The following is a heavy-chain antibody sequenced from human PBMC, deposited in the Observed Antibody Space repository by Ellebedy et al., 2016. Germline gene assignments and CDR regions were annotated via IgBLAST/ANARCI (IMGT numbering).Heavy chain of an antibody. D-gene: IGHD3-22*01. J-gene: IGHJ4*02. CDR1: GFTFSDYY. CDR2: ISSSGSTI. CDR3: ARDGEYYYDSSGYYFLDY. V-gene: IGHV3-11*01. Sequence: GESLKISCAASGFTFSDYYMSWIRQAPGKGLEWVSYISSSGSTIYYADSVKGRFTISRDNAKNSLYLQMNSLRAEDTAVYYCARDGEYYYDSSGYYFLDYWGQGTLVTVSS.